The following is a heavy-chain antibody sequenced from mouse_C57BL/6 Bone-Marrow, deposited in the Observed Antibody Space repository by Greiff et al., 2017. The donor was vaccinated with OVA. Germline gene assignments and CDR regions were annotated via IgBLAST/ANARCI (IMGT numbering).Heavy chain of an antibody. CDR2: IDPYDSAT. J-gene: IGHJ1*03. CDR3: ARDYGSSYGWYFDV. V-gene: IGHV1-52*01. D-gene: IGHD1-1*01. CDR1: GYTFTSYW. Sequence: QVQLQQPGAELVRPGSSVKLSCKASGYTFTSYWMHWVKQRPIQGLEWIGNIDPYDSATHYNQKFKDKATLTVDKSSSTAYMQLSSLTSEDSAVYYCARDYGSSYGWYFDVWGTGTTVTVSS.